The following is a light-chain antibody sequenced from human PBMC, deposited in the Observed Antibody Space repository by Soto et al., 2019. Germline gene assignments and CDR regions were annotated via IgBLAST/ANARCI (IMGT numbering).Light chain of an antibody. CDR3: QQDYTFPIP. J-gene: IGKJ3*01. Sequence: DTVMTQSPESLSVSLGERATINGKSSQNLVSYSNTMDHLVWYQQQPGHPPKMLIYWASTRESGVADRFIGGGSVTGFARASSSLQGEDVAVYYCQQDYTFPIPFRPGTKVDVK. CDR2: WAS. CDR1: QNLVSYSNTMDH. V-gene: IGKV4-1*01.